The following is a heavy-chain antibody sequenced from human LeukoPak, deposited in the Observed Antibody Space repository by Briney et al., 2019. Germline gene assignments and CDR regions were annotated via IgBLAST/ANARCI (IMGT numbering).Heavy chain of an antibody. V-gene: IGHV3-21*01. Sequence: GGSLRLSCAASGFTFSNFAMSWVRQAPGKGLEWVSTLSGRGTTTNYADSVKGRFTISRDNAKNSLYLQMNSLRAEDTAVYYCARDAGRVAVDHDAFDIWGQGTMVTVSS. J-gene: IGHJ3*02. D-gene: IGHD6-19*01. CDR1: GFTFSNFA. CDR2: LSGRGTTT. CDR3: ARDAGRVAVDHDAFDI.